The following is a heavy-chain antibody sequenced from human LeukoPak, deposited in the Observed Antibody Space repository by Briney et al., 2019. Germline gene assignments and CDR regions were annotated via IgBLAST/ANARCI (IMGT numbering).Heavy chain of an antibody. CDR2: INHSGST. CDR1: GGSFSGYY. CDR3: ARGVTYYYGSGSRLFDY. Sequence: PSETLSLTCAVYGGSFSGYYWSWIRQPPGKGLEWIGEINHSGSTNYNPSLKSRVTISVDTSKNQFSLKLSSVTAGDTAVYYCARGVTYYYGSGSRLFDYWGQGTLVTVSS. V-gene: IGHV4-34*01. D-gene: IGHD3-10*01. J-gene: IGHJ4*02.